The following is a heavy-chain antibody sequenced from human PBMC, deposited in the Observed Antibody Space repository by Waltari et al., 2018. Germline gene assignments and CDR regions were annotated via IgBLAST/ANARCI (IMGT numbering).Heavy chain of an antibody. CDR2: IWFDGGQT. CDR1: GFSIGGYG. J-gene: IGHJ4*02. CDR3: AKDAFGNTYLDH. Sequence: QVRLVESGGGVVQPGMSLRLSFAGSGFSIGGYGMNWVRQAPGKGLEWVALIWFDGGQTYYADSVRGRFTISRDNSKNTLYLDMNSLKLNDTAIYYCAKDAFGNTYLDHWGQGTLVTVAS. D-gene: IGHD3-10*01. V-gene: IGHV3-33*06.